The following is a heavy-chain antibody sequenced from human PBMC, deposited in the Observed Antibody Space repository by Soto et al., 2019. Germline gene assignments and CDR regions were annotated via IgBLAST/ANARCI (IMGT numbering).Heavy chain of an antibody. J-gene: IGHJ5*02. CDR3: ARSYYDSTGFVVDL. V-gene: IGHV4-59*02. D-gene: IGHD3-22*01. CDR2: MYFGGSF. Sequence: SETLSLTCNVSGASVSHGYWSWIRQPPGKGLEWIGFMYFGGSFNYNPSLTSRATISVETSKNQFSMKLTSVTASDTAVYYCARSYYDSTGFVVDLWGQGSLVTVSS. CDR1: GASVSHGY.